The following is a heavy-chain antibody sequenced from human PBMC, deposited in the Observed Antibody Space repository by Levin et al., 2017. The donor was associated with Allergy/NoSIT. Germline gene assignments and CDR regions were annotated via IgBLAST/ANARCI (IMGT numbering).Heavy chain of an antibody. CDR3: ARHSGMGAPPDY. D-gene: IGHD1-26*01. CDR1: GGSISSYY. Sequence: SETLSLTCTVSGGSISSYYWSWIRQPPGKGLEWIGYIYYSGSTNYNPSLKSRVTISVDTSKNQFSLKLSSVTAADTAVYYCARHSGMGAPPDYWGQGTLVTVSS. CDR2: IYYSGST. V-gene: IGHV4-59*08. J-gene: IGHJ4*02.